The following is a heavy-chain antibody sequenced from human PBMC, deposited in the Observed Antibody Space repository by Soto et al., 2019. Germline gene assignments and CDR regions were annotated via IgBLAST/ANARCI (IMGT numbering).Heavy chain of an antibody. Sequence: QITLKESGPTLVKPTQTLTLTCTFSAFSLSTSGVGVGWIRQPPGKALEWLTFIYWDDDKRYSPSLKSRLTTTKDTSKNQVVLTMTNMHPVDTATYYCARLVAAGITYYFDSWGQGTLVTVSS. V-gene: IGHV2-5*02. J-gene: IGHJ4*02. CDR1: AFSLSTSGVG. CDR2: IYWDDDK. CDR3: ARLVAAGITYYFDS. D-gene: IGHD2-21*01.